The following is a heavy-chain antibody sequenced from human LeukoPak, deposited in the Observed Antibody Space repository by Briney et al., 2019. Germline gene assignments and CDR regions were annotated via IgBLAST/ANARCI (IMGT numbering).Heavy chain of an antibody. V-gene: IGHV1-8*01. CDR1: GYTFTSYD. CDR2: MNPNSGNT. CDR3: ARGRASSIVVVTASPFDY. Sequence: EASVTVSCTASGYTFTSYDINWVRQATGQGLEWMGWMNPNSGNTGYAQKFQGRVTMTRNTSISTAYMELSSLRSEDTAVYYCARGRASSIVVVTASPFDYWGQGTLVTVSS. D-gene: IGHD2-21*02. J-gene: IGHJ4*02.